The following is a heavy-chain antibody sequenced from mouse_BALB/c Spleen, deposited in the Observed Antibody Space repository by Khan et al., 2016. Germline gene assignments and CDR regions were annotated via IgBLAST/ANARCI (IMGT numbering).Heavy chain of an antibody. CDR3: TRLGQAYAMDY. D-gene: IGHD3-3*01. Sequence: EVQLQESGPGLVKPSQSLSLTCSVTGYSITSGYYWNWIRQFPGNNLEWMGYISYDGSNNYNPSLQNRISIARDTSKNQIFLKLNSVTTEDTATYYCTRLGQAYAMDYWGQGTSVTVSS. CDR1: GYSITSGYY. V-gene: IGHV3-6*02. J-gene: IGHJ4*01. CDR2: ISYDGSN.